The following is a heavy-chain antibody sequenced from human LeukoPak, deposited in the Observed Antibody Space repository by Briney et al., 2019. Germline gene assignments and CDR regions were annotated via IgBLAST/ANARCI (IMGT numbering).Heavy chain of an antibody. V-gene: IGHV4-39*01. CDR3: ARHRHTYYYGSGTLFDY. Sequence: PSETLSLTCTVSGGSISSSSYYWGWIRQPPGQGLEWIGSIYYSGSTYYNPSLKSRVTISVDTSKNQFSLKLSSVTAADTAVYYCARHRHTYYYGSGTLFDYWGQGTLVTVSS. CDR1: GGSISSSSYY. J-gene: IGHJ4*02. CDR2: IYYSGST. D-gene: IGHD3-10*01.